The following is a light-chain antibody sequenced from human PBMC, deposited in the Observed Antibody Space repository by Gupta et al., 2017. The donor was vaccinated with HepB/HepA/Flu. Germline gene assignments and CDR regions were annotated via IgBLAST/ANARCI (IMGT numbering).Light chain of an antibody. CDR2: KNN. J-gene: IGLJ2*01. Sequence: QAGLTQPPSVSKGLRQTATPTCTGNSNNVGNQGAAWLQQHQGHPPKLLAYKNNNRPSGISERFSESRSGNAASLTINGPQPDDEADYYCSAWDSSLKALVFGGGTKLTVL. CDR3: SAWDSSLKALV. V-gene: IGLV10-54*04. CDR1: SNNVGNQG.